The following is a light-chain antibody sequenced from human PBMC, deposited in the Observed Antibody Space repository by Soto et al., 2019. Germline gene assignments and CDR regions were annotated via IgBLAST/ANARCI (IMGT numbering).Light chain of an antibody. J-gene: IGLJ1*01. Sequence: QSALTQPASVSGSPGQSITIYCTGTSGDVGGYKFVSWYQQHPGKAPKLMIYEVNNRPSGVSSRFSGSKSGNTASLTISGIQAEDEADHFCGSYTGNIYVFGNGPKVTXL. CDR1: SGDVGGYKF. CDR3: GSYTGNIYV. CDR2: EVN. V-gene: IGLV2-14*01.